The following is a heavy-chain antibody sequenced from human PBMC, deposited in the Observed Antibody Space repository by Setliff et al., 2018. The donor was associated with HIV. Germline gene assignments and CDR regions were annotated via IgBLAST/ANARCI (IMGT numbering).Heavy chain of an antibody. D-gene: IGHD1-1*01. CDR1: GYDFKIYD. V-gene: IGHV1-8*01. CDR3: ARGKIPSWRLTMFDF. CDR2: INPGTDNT. Sequence: GASVKVSCKASGYDFKIYDINWVRQVAGQGLEWMGWINPGTDNTGYPQNFSGRVTMTRNTSINTVYMELSSLRSEDTAIYFCARGKIPSWRLTMFDFWGQGTPVTVSS. J-gene: IGHJ4*02.